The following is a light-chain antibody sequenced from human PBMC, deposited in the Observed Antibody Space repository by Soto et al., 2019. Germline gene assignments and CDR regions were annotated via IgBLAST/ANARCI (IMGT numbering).Light chain of an antibody. V-gene: IGKV1-27*01. CDR2: AAS. CDR3: QKYNKAPPEA. CDR1: QDIRNY. J-gene: IGKJ4*01. Sequence: DIQMTQSPSSLSASVGDRVTITCRASQDIRNYLAWYQQKPGKVPKLLIYAASTLQSGVPSRFSGRRSGTDFALTISSLQAEDVAADYCQKYNKAPPEAFGGGTKVEI.